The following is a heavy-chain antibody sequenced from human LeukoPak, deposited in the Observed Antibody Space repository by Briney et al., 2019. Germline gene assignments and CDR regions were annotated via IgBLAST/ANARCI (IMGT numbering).Heavy chain of an antibody. J-gene: IGHJ4*02. D-gene: IGHD4-17*01. CDR2: IDWDDAK. CDR1: GFSLRTGGMC. CDR3: ARMVRVTKGSYYFDY. Sequence: SGPVLVKPTQTLTLTCTFSGFSLRTGGMCVSWIRQPPGKALEWLARIDWDDAKFYSASLKTRLTISKDTSKNQVVLTMTNMDPVDTATYYCARMVRVTKGSYYFDYWGQGTLVTVSS. V-gene: IGHV2-70*16.